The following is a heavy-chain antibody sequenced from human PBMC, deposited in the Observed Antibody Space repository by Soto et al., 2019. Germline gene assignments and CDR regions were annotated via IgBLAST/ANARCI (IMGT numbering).Heavy chain of an antibody. J-gene: IGHJ3*02. D-gene: IGHD5-18*01. CDR2: INAGNGNT. CDR1: GYTFTSYA. V-gene: IGHV1-3*01. CDR3: ARPDAQLDDAFDI. Sequence: ASVKVSCKASGYTFTSYAMHWVRQAPGQRLEWMGWINAGNGNTKYSQKFQGRVTITADTSASTAYMELSSLRSEDTAVYYCARPDAQLDDAFDIWGQGTMVTVSS.